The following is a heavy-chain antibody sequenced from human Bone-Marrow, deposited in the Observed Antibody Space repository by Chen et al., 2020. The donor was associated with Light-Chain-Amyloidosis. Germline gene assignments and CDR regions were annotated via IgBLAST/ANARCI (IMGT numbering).Heavy chain of an antibody. Sequence: QVSLVESGGGVVQPGGSLRLSCVASGFTFSNYGMHWVRQAPGKWLEWVAVIPYDGNNKHYADSVQGRFTISRDNSENTLYLQMSSLRAEDSAVYYCAKDLNFGSGTFYSGYYFDYWGQGTLVTVSS. V-gene: IGHV3-30*18. CDR1: GFTFSNYG. CDR3: AKDLNFGSGTFYSGYYFDY. CDR2: IPYDGNNK. J-gene: IGHJ4*02. D-gene: IGHD3-10*01.